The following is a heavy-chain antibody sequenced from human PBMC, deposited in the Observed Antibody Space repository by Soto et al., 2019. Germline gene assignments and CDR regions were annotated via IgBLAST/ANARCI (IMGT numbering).Heavy chain of an antibody. CDR3: ARHRSPAAALGYFDY. V-gene: IGHV4-34*01. J-gene: IGHJ4*02. CDR2: INHSGST. CDR1: GGSFSGYY. Sequence: SETLSLTCAVYGGSFSGYYWSWIRQPPGKGLEWIGEINHSGSTNYNPSLKSRVTISVDTSKNQFSLKLSSVTAADTAVYYCARHRSPAAALGYFDYWGQGTLVTVSS. D-gene: IGHD2-2*01.